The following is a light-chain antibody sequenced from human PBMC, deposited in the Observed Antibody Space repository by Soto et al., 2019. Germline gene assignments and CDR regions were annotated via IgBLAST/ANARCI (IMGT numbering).Light chain of an antibody. J-gene: IGLJ2*01. CDR1: SSDVGGYNY. Sequence: QSALTQPPSASGSPGQSVTISCTGTSSDVGGYNYVSWYQQRPGKAPKLMIYEVSKRPSGVPDRFSGSKSGNTASLAVSGLQAEDEADYYCSSYAGSNNVVFGGGTQLTVL. CDR2: EVS. V-gene: IGLV2-8*01. CDR3: SSYAGSNNVV.